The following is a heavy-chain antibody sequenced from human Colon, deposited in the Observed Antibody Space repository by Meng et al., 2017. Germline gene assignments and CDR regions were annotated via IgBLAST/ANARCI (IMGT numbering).Heavy chain of an antibody. V-gene: IGHV4-39*01. Sequence: QLQESGPGLVKPSETLSPTCNVSGVSIRSSSYYWGWIRQAPGKGLEWIGSIYASGSAPNNPSLKSRVTISVDTSKNQFSLSLTSVTAADTAVYYCARAVAGDTFDYWGRGTLVTVSS. J-gene: IGHJ4*02. D-gene: IGHD6-19*01. CDR3: ARAVAGDTFDY. CDR2: IYASGSA. CDR1: GVSIRSSSYY.